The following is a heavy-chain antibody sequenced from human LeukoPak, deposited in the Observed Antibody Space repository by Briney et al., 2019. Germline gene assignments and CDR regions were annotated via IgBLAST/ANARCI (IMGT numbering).Heavy chain of an antibody. CDR1: GYSFTSYW. Sequence: ESLKISCKGSGYSFTSYWIGWVRQMPGKGLEWMGIIYPGDSDTRYSPSFQGQVTISADKSISTAYLQWSSLKASDTAMYYCARHIRLGELSLYYFDYWGQGTLVTVSS. V-gene: IGHV5-51*01. CDR3: ARHIRLGELSLYYFDY. J-gene: IGHJ4*02. CDR2: IYPGDSDT. D-gene: IGHD3-16*02.